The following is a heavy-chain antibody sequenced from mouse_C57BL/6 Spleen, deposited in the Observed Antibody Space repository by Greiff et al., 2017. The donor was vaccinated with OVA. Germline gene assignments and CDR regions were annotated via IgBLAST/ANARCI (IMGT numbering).Heavy chain of an antibody. D-gene: IGHD1-1*01. CDR1: GYTFTSYW. Sequence: QVQLQQPGAELVKPGASVKLSCKASGYTFTSYWMQWVKQRPGQGLEWIGEIDPSDSYSNYNQKFTGKATLTVDTSSSTAYMQLSSLTSEDSEVYYCASSKGLYYGSSLGYWGQGTTLTVSS. J-gene: IGHJ2*01. V-gene: IGHV1-50*01. CDR2: IDPSDSYS. CDR3: ASSKGLYYGSSLGY.